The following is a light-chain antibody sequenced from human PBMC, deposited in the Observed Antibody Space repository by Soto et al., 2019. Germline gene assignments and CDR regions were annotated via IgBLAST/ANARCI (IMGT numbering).Light chain of an antibody. CDR2: GES. J-gene: IGKJ1*01. CDR1: QSISSN. V-gene: IGKV3D-15*01. Sequence: EIVMTQSPATLSVSPGERATLSCRASQSISSNLAWYQQKPGQAPRLLIYGESTRATGIPARFSGSGSGTEFTLTISSLQSEDFAVYYCQQYNNWPPWTFGQETKVEIK. CDR3: QQYNNWPPWT.